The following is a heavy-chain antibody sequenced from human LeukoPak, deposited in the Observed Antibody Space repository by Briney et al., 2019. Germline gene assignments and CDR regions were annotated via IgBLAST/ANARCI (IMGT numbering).Heavy chain of an antibody. CDR2: IYYSGST. CDR1: GGSISSSSYY. V-gene: IGHV4-61*05. Sequence: MPSETLSLTCTVSGGSISSSSYYWGWIRQPPGKGLEWIGYIYYSGSTNYSPSLKSRVTISVDTSKNQFSLKLSSVTAADTAVYYCARGWELLSWDSNWFDPWGQGTLVTVSS. J-gene: IGHJ5*02. CDR3: ARGWELLSWDSNWFDP. D-gene: IGHD1-26*01.